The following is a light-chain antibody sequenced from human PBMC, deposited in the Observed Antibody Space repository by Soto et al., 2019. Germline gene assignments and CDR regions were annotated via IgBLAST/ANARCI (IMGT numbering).Light chain of an antibody. CDR3: SSYTTSNTRQIV. V-gene: IGLV2-14*03. Sequence: QSVLTQPASVSGSPGQSITISCTGTSSDVGCYNYVSWYQHHPGKAPKLMIYDVSNRPSGVSNRFSGSKSGNTASLTISGLQPEDEAEYCCSSYTTSNTRQIVFGTGTKLTVL. J-gene: IGLJ1*01. CDR1: SSDVGCYNY. CDR2: DVS.